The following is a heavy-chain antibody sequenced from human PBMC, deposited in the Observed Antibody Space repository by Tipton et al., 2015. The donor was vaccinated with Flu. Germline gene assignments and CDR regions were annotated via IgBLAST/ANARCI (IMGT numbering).Heavy chain of an antibody. Sequence: SLRLSCAASGFTFRTYTMNWVRQAPGKGLEWVSSISGGSNNIYYADSVRGRFTISRDNADNPLFLHMNSLRADDTAVYYCARDLVPAAPFDYWGRGTLVTVSS. D-gene: IGHD2-2*01. J-gene: IGHJ4*02. V-gene: IGHV3-21*01. CDR1: GFTFRTYT. CDR3: ARDLVPAAPFDY. CDR2: ISGGSNNI.